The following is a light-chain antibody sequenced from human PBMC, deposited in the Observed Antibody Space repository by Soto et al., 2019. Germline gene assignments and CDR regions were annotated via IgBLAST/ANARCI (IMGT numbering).Light chain of an antibody. Sequence: DIQMTQYPSSLSASVGDRVTITCRASQSINRNLNRYQHKPGKAPKLLIYAASSLQNGVPSRFRGGGSGTEFTLSINSLQPEDFGTYYCQQSFTTASITFGQGTRLEIK. V-gene: IGKV1-39*01. CDR1: QSINRN. CDR2: AAS. CDR3: QQSFTTASIT. J-gene: IGKJ5*01.